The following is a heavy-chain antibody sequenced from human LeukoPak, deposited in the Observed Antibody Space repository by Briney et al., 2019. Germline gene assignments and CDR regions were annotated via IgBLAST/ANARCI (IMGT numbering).Heavy chain of an antibody. V-gene: IGHV3-23*01. CDR3: ARDSYQDYYGRFDP. CDR1: GFTSSSYA. CDR2: ISGSGGST. J-gene: IGHJ5*02. D-gene: IGHD3-10*01. Sequence: GGSLRLSCAASGFTSSSYAMSWVRQAPGKGLEWVSGISGSGGSTYYADSVNGRFTISRDNSENTLYLQMNGLTAEDTAMYYCARDSYQDYYGRFDPWGQGTLVIVSS.